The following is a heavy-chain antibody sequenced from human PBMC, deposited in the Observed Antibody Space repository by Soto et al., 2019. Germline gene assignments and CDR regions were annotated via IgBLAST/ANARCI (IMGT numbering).Heavy chain of an antibody. V-gene: IGHV4-31*03. Sequence: QVQLQESGPGLVKPSQTLSLTCTVSGGSISSGGYYWSWIRQHPGKGLEWIGYIYYSGSTYYNPSLKSRVTISVDTSKNQFSLKLSSVTAADTAVYYCARCTWEDYGSGGRDWFDPWGQGTLVTVSS. CDR3: ARCTWEDYGSGGRDWFDP. CDR1: GGSISSGGYY. D-gene: IGHD3-10*01. CDR2: IYYSGST. J-gene: IGHJ5*02.